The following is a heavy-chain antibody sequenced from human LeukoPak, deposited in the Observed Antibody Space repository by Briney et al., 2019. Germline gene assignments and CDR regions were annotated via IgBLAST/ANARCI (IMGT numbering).Heavy chain of an antibody. Sequence: GGSLRLSCAASGFTVSSNYMSWVRQAPGKGLEWVSVIYSGGSTYYADSVKGRFTISRDNSKNTLYLQMNSLRAEDTAVYYCARADSWNSGGMDVWGQGTTVTVSS. J-gene: IGHJ6*02. CDR3: ARADSWNSGGMDV. CDR1: GFTVSSNY. V-gene: IGHV3-53*01. D-gene: IGHD1-1*01. CDR2: IYSGGST.